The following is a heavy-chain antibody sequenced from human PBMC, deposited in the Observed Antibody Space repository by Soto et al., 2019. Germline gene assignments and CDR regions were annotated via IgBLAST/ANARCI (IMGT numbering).Heavy chain of an antibody. V-gene: IGHV4-31*03. CDR2: IYYSGST. CDR1: GGSISSGGYY. Sequence: PSETLSLTCTVSGGSISSGGYYWSWIRQHPGKGLEWIGYIYYSGSTYYNPSLKSRVTISVATSKNQFSLQLSSVTAADTAVYYCARLDYSYGFDYGDQGTLLNVST. D-gene: IGHD5-18*01. J-gene: IGHJ4*02. CDR3: ARLDYSYGFDY.